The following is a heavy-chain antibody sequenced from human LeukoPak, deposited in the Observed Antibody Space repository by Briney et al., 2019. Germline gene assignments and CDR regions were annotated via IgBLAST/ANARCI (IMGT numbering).Heavy chain of an antibody. CDR1: GFTFSSYG. J-gene: IGHJ4*02. D-gene: IGHD2-2*01. Sequence: GGSLRLSCAASGFTFSSYGMHWVRQAPGKGLEWVAFIRYDGSNKYYADSVKGRFTISRDNSKNTLYLQMNSLRAEDTAVYYCAKDLGLPTIPYYFDYWGQGTLVTVSS. CDR3: AKDLGLPTIPYYFDY. V-gene: IGHV3-30*02. CDR2: IRYDGSNK.